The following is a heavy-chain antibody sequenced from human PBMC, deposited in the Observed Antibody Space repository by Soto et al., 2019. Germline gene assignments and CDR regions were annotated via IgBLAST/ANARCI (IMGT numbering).Heavy chain of an antibody. CDR3: AKGFLGWYYFDY. Sequence: KVSCKASGVPVPSSAISWLRPAPGQGLEWMGGIIPIFGTANYAQKFQGRVTITAAESTSTAYMELSSLRSEDTDGDYCAKGFLGWYYFDYWGQGTRVTVPS. V-gene: IGHV1-69*01. CDR2: IIPIFGTA. J-gene: IGHJ4*02. D-gene: IGHD6-19*01. CDR1: GVPVPSSA.